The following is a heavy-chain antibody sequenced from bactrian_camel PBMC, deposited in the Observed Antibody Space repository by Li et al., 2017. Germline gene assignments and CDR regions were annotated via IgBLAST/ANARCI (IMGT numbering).Heavy chain of an antibody. Sequence: HVQLVESGGGSVQTGGSLRLSCAHSSYSYSTYCMGWFRQAPGKEREGVAAIDSAGGTTYAEPVKGRFTISQDNTKNTLYLQMNSLRPEDTAMYYCAAARPLPAPIHDGACYNWARDDWSSWGQGTQVTVS. CDR3: AAARPLPAPIHDGACYNWARDDWSS. CDR2: IDSAGGT. CDR1: SYSYSTYC. V-gene: IGHV3S26*01. J-gene: IGHJ4*01. D-gene: IGHD3*01.